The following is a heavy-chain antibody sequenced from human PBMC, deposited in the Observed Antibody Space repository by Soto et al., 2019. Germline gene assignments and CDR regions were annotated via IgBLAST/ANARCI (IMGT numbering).Heavy chain of an antibody. Sequence: ASETLSLTCTVSGGSISSGGYYWSWIRQHPGRGLEWIGYIYYNGNTYYNPSLKSRVTVSVDTSKNQFSLNVRSVTAADTAMYYCARCSLVVIPVPGFDPWGQGTLVTVSS. J-gene: IGHJ5*02. V-gene: IGHV4-31*03. CDR2: IYYNGNT. CDR1: GGSISSGGYY. D-gene: IGHD2-15*01. CDR3: ARCSLVVIPVPGFDP.